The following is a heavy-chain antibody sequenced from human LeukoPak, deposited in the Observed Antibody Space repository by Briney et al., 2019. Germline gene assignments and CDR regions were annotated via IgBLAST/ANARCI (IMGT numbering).Heavy chain of an antibody. CDR1: GFTVSSNY. D-gene: IGHD3-10*01. V-gene: IGHV3-66*01. J-gene: IGHJ4*02. CDR2: IYSVGST. CDR3: ATSYYGSGSYVFDY. Sequence: GGSLRLSCAASGFTVSSNYMSWVRQAPGKGLEWVSVIYSVGSTYYADSVKDRFTISRDNSNNTLYLQMKSLRAEDTAVYYCATSYYGSGSYVFDYWGQGTLVTVSS.